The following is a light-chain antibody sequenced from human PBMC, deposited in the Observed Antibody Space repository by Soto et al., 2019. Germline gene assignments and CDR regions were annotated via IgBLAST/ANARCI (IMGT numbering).Light chain of an antibody. Sequence: ETVMTQSPATLSVSPGESATLSCRASQSISSNLAWYQQKPGQAPRLLISGASTRATGVPARISGSGFGTEFSLTFSSLQSEDFAVYYCQQYASWPITFGQGTRLEIK. CDR1: QSISSN. J-gene: IGKJ5*01. CDR3: QQYASWPIT. CDR2: GAS. V-gene: IGKV3-15*01.